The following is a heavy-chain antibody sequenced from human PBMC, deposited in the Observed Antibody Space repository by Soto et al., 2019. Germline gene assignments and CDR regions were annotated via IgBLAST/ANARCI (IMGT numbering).Heavy chain of an antibody. Sequence: QVQLQESGPGLVKPSETLSLTCTVSGGSINFYYWNWIRQPPGKGLEWIGHSYYSGTTNYNPSLESRVMISVETSKYQFSRKLQSVTSADTAVYYCARGLVKYFDFWGGGTLCTFAS. J-gene: IGHJ2*01. CDR1: GGSINFYY. CDR3: ARGLVKYFDF. D-gene: IGHD2-21*01. V-gene: IGHV4-59*01. CDR2: SYYSGTT.